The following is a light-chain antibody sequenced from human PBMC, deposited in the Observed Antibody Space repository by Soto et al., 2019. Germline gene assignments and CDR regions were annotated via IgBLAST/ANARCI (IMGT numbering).Light chain of an antibody. Sequence: QSVLTQPSSVSGSPGQSITISCTGTSRDVGNYNFVSWYQQYPDKAPKLMIYEVSNRPSGVSNRFSGSKFANTASLTISGLQAEDEAVYYCSSYTTTSTRVFGTGTNVTVL. CDR1: SRDVGNYNF. CDR3: SSYTTTSTRV. CDR2: EVS. J-gene: IGLJ1*01. V-gene: IGLV2-14*01.